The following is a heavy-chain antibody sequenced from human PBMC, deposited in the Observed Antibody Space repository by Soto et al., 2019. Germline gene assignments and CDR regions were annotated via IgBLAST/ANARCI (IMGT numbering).Heavy chain of an antibody. CDR1: GYTFTSYG. CDR3: ARDSVTPRPLNWLDP. D-gene: IGHD4-17*01. Sequence: ASVKVSCKASGYTFTSYGISWVRQAPGQGLEWMGWISAYNGNTNYAQKLQGRVTMTTDTSTSTAYMELRSLRSDDTAVYYCARDSVTPRPLNWLDPWGQGTLVTVSS. J-gene: IGHJ5*02. CDR2: ISAYNGNT. V-gene: IGHV1-18*04.